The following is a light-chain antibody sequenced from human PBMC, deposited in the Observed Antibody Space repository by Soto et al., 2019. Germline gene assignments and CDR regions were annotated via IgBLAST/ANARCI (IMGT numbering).Light chain of an antibody. CDR1: SSDVGIYNY. J-gene: IGLJ2*01. CDR3: SSYTTSSTPVV. CDR2: DVS. Sequence: QSALTQPASVSGSPGQSITISCTGTSSDVGIYNYVSWYQQHPGKAPKLMIYDVSNRPSGVSNRFSGSKSGNTASLTNSGLQAEDEAYYYCSSYTTSSTPVVFGGWTQLTVL. V-gene: IGLV2-14*01.